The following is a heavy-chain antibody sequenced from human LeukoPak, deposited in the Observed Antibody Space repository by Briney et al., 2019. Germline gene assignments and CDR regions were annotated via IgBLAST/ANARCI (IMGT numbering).Heavy chain of an antibody. V-gene: IGHV1-2*02. CDR2: INPDSGGT. J-gene: IGHJ4*02. CDR3: ARVRYYYGSGSYYNLGY. CDR1: EYTFTGYY. D-gene: IGHD3-10*01. Sequence: GASVKVSCKASEYTFTGYYMNWVRQAPGQGLEWMGWINPDSGGTNYAQKFQGRVTMTRDTSISTAYMELSRLRSDDTAVYYCARVRYYYGSGSYYNLGYWGQGTLVTVSS.